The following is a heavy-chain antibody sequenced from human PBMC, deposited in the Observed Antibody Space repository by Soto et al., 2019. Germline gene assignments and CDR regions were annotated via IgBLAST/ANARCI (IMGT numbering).Heavy chain of an antibody. CDR1: GGSISSGGYY. D-gene: IGHD2-2*01. CDR2: TYYSGST. J-gene: IGHJ3*02. Sequence: LSLTCTVSGGSISSGGYYWSWIRQHPGKGLEWIGYTYYSGSTYYNPSLKSRVTISVDTSKNQFSLKLSSVTAADTAVYYCASYQQSYAFDIWGQGTMVTVSS. CDR3: ASYQQSYAFDI. V-gene: IGHV4-31*03.